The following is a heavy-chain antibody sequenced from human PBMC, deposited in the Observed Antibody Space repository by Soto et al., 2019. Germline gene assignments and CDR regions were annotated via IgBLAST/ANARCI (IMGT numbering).Heavy chain of an antibody. CDR1: GGSISPYY. CDR3: ARKGAAASYAHYYMDV. V-gene: IGHV4-59*01. J-gene: IGHJ6*03. Sequence: QVQLQESGPGLVKPSETLSLTCTVSGGSISPYYWSWIRQPPGKGLEWIGYVYYSGNTNYNPSLESRVTTSVDTSRNRFSLNLTSATAADTAVYYCARKGAAASYAHYYMDVWGRGTAVTVSS. CDR2: VYYSGNT. D-gene: IGHD6-13*01.